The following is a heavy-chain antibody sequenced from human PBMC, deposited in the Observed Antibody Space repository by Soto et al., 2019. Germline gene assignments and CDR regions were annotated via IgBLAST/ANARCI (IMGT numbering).Heavy chain of an antibody. Sequence: QVQLGQSGGEVKKPGASVKVACQASGYSFTGYGINWVRQAAGQGPARLGRITTYTGDTNYAQNFQGRLTMTTDTSTGTTYMELRSLRSDDTAVYYCARGRGYSLIPVVDDAVDVWGQGTLVTVSS. D-gene: IGHD5-12*01. CDR2: ITTYTGDT. J-gene: IGHJ3*01. V-gene: IGHV1-18*04. CDR3: ARGRGYSLIPVVDDAVDV. CDR1: GYSFTGYG.